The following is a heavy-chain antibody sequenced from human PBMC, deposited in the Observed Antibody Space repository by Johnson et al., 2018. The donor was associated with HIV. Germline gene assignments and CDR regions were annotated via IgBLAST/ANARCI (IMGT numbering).Heavy chain of an antibody. Sequence: EVQLVESGGGLVQPGRSLRLSCAASGFTFADYAMYWVRQVPGKGLEWVSGISWNSGTIDYAASVKGRFTISRDNAKNSLYLQMNSLSPEDRAMYYCVRWGSGWSAFDVWGQGTMVTVSS. CDR1: GFTFADYA. CDR3: VRWGSGWSAFDV. CDR2: ISWNSGTI. J-gene: IGHJ3*01. V-gene: IGHV3-9*01. D-gene: IGHD6-19*01.